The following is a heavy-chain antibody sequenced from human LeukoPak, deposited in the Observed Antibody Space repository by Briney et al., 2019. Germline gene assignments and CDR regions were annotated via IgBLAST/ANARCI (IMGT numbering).Heavy chain of an antibody. Sequence: SETLSLTCTVSGGPISSYYWSWIRQPPGKGLEWIGYIYYSGSTYYNPSLKSRVTISVDTSKNQFSLKLSSVTAADTAVYYCARGHDFWSGYYQGFDPWGQGTLVTVSS. J-gene: IGHJ5*02. V-gene: IGHV4-59*01. CDR3: ARGHDFWSGYYQGFDP. CDR1: GGPISSYY. D-gene: IGHD3-3*01. CDR2: IYYSGST.